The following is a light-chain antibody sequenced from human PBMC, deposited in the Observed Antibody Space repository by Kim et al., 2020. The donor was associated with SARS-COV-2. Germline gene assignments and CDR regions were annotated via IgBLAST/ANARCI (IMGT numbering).Light chain of an antibody. Sequence: QSALTQPPSASGSPGQSVTISCTGTSSDIGAYNYVSRYQQHPGTAPKLMICEVTNRPSGVPDRFSGSKSGNTASLTISGLQAEDEADYYCSSYAGGRYVFGTGTRVTVL. CDR1: SSDIGAYNY. V-gene: IGLV2-8*01. CDR3: SSYAGGRYV. J-gene: IGLJ1*01. CDR2: EVT.